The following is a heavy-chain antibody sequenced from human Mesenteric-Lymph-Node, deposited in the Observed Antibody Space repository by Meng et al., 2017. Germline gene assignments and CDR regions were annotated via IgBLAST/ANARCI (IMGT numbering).Heavy chain of an antibody. CDR2: ISYDGSNK. Sequence: GGSLRLSCAASGFTFSSYAMHWVRQAPGKGLEWVAVISYDGSNKYYADSVKGRFTISRDNSKNTLYLQMNSLRAEDTAVYYCAKGGSGYGPGGYWGQGTLVTVSS. D-gene: IGHD5-12*01. CDR1: GFTFSSYA. V-gene: IGHV3-30*04. CDR3: AKGGSGYGPGGY. J-gene: IGHJ4*02.